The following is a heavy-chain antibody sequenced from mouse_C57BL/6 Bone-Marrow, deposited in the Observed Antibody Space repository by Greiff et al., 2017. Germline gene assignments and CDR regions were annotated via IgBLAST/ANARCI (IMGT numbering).Heavy chain of an antibody. Sequence: QVQLQQPGAELVKPGASVKLSCKASGYTFTSYWMHWVKQRPGQGLEWIGMIHPNSGSTNYNEKFKSKATLTVDKSSSTAYMQLSSLTSEYSAVYYCARARTRGWFSYWGQGTLVTVSA. CDR3: ARARTRGWFSY. J-gene: IGHJ3*01. CDR2: IHPNSGST. CDR1: GYTFTSYW. V-gene: IGHV1-64*01.